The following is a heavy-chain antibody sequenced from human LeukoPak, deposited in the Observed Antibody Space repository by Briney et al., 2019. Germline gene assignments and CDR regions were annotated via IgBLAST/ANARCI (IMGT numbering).Heavy chain of an antibody. Sequence: GGSLRLSCAASGFTFSNYAMSWVRQAPGKGLEWVSTISGSGGSTSYADSVKGRFTISRANSNNTLYLQMNSLRAEDTAVYYCAKDRGVWAFDIWGQGTMVTVSS. D-gene: IGHD3-10*01. CDR2: ISGSGGST. CDR3: AKDRGVWAFDI. V-gene: IGHV3-23*01. J-gene: IGHJ3*02. CDR1: GFTFSNYA.